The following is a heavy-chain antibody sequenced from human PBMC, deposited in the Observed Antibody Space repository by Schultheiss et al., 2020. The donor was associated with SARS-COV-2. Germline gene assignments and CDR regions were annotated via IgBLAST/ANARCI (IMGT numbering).Heavy chain of an antibody. CDR2: IYYSGST. D-gene: IGHD3-10*01. CDR3: ARDGSGITMVRGPRGWFDP. V-gene: IGHV4-31*03. J-gene: IGHJ5*02. CDR1: GGSISSGGYY. Sequence: SQTLSLTCTVSGGSISSGGYYWSWIRQHPGKGLEWIGYIYYSGSTYYNPSLKSRVTISVDTSKNQFSLKLSSVTAADTAVYYCARDGSGITMVRGPRGWFDPWGQGTLVTVSS.